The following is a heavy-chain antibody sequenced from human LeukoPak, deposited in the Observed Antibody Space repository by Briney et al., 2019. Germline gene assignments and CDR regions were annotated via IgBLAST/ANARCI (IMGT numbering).Heavy chain of an antibody. V-gene: IGHV1-46*01. Sequence: ASVKVSCKASGYTFTGYYMHWVRQAPGQGLGWMGIINPSGGSTNYAQKFQGRVTMTRDTSTSTVYMELSSLRSEDTAVYYCATAKFGGNSYFDYWGQGTLVTVSS. CDR1: GYTFTGYY. CDR2: INPSGGST. CDR3: ATAKFGGNSYFDY. J-gene: IGHJ4*02. D-gene: IGHD4-23*01.